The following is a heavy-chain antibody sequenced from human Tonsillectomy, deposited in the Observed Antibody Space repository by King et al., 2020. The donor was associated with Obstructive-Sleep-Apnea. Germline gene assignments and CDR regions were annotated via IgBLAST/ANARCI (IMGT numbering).Heavy chain of an antibody. J-gene: IGHJ5*02. CDR2: IYHSGST. V-gene: IGHV4-38-2*02. CDR3: ARAPITIFGVVNNWFDP. D-gene: IGHD3-3*01. Sequence: LQLQESGPGLVKPSETLSLTCTVSGYSISSGYYWGWIRQPPGKGLEWIGSIYHSGSTYYNPSLKSRVTISVDTYKNQFSLKLSSVTAADTAVYYCARAPITIFGVVNNWFDPWGQGTLVTVSS. CDR1: GYSISSGYY.